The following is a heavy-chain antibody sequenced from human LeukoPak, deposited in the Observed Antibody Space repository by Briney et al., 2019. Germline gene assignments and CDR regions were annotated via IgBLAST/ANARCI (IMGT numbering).Heavy chain of an antibody. J-gene: IGHJ4*02. Sequence: ASVKVSCKASGYTFTNYAVHWVRQAPGQRLEWMGWINAGNGNTEYSQNFQDRVTITRDTSATTAYMELSSLRSEDTAVYYCARGSYFYGSGSFMGSDYWGQGTLVTVSS. CDR3: ARGSYFYGSGSFMGSDY. V-gene: IGHV1-3*01. CDR2: INAGNGNT. CDR1: GYTFTNYA. D-gene: IGHD3-10*01.